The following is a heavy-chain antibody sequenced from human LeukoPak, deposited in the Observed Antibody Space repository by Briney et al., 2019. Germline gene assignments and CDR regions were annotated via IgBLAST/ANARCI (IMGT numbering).Heavy chain of an antibody. J-gene: IGHJ6*02. CDR1: GFTFSSYG. CDR3: AKDSRYCSGGSCGPSDYYYGMDV. V-gene: IGHV3-30*18. CDR2: ISYDGSNK. D-gene: IGHD2-15*01. Sequence: GRSPRLSCVASGFTFSSYGIHWVRQAPGKGLEWVAVISYDGSNKYYADSVKGRFTISRDNSKNTLYLQMNSLRAEDTAVYYCAKDSRYCSGGSCGPSDYYYGMDVWGQGTTVTVSS.